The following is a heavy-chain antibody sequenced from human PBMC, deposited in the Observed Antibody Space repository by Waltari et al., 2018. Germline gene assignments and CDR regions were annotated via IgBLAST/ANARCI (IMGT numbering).Heavy chain of an antibody. V-gene: IGHV4-34*02. CDR2: INHSGNT. J-gene: IGHJ6*02. Sequence: QVQLQQWGAGLLQPSETLSLTCAVYGGSFSGYYWGWIHQPPGKGLEWIGGINHSGNTNHNPSLRSRVTMLVDTSKSQFSLKLNSVTAADTAVYYCVRLEDCTGPGGNCYSGDSFAMDVWGQGTTVTVSS. CDR3: VRLEDCTGPGGNCYSGDSFAMDV. D-gene: IGHD2-8*02. CDR1: GGSFSGYY.